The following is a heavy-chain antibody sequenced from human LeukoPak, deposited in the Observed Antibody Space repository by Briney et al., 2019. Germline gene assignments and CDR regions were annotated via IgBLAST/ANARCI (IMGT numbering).Heavy chain of an antibody. CDR1: GGTFSSYA. CDR3: ARDNRFTMMHPGAFDI. CDR2: IIPIFGTA. V-gene: IGHV1-69*05. D-gene: IGHD3-22*01. J-gene: IGHJ3*02. Sequence: GSSVKVSCKASGGTFSSYAISWVRQAPGQGLEWMGGIIPIFGTANYAQKFQGRVTITTDESTSTAYMELSSLRSEDTAVYYCARDNRFTMMHPGAFDIWGQGTMVTVSS.